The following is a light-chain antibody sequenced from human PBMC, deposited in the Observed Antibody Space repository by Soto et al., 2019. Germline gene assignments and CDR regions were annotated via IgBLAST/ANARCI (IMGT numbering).Light chain of an antibody. J-gene: IGKJ2*01. V-gene: IGKV3-20*01. CDR1: QTVTNSF. CDR3: QQYSTLPHT. CDR2: GIS. Sequence: ETLLTQSPGPLSLSPGERATLSCRASQTVTNSFFAWYQQKPGQAPRLLIYGISSRATGIPDRFSGSGSGTDFTLTISRLEPEDFVVYFCQQYSTLPHTFGQGTKLEVK.